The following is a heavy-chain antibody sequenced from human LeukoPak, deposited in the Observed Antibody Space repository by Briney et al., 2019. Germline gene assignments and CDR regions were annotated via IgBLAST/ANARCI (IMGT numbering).Heavy chain of an antibody. D-gene: IGHD4-17*01. J-gene: IGHJ6*02. V-gene: IGHV3-7*01. CDR3: ARENPYGYYYYGMDV. CDR1: GFTFSSYW. Sequence: GGSLRLSCAASGFTFSSYWMSWVRQAPGKGLEWVANIKQDGSEKYYVDSVKGRFTISRDNAKNSLYLQMNCLRAEDTAVYYCARENPYGYYYYGMDVWGQGTTVTVSS. CDR2: IKQDGSEK.